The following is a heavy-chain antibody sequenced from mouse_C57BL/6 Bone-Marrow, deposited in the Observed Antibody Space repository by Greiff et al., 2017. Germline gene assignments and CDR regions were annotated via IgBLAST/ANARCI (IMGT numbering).Heavy chain of an antibody. CDR3: ARERLDYFDY. Sequence: EVKLVESGGGLVKPGGSLKLSCAASGFTFSSYAMSWVRQTPGQRLEWVATISDGGSYTYYPDNVKGRFTISRDNAKNNLYLQMSHLKAEDAAMYYCARERLDYFDYWGQGTTLTVSS. CDR2: ISDGGSYT. D-gene: IGHD2-4*01. CDR1: GFTFSSYA. J-gene: IGHJ2*01. V-gene: IGHV5-4*01.